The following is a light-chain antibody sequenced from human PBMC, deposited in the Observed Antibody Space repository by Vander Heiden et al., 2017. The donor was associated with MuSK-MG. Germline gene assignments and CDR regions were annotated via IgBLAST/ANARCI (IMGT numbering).Light chain of an antibody. V-gene: IGKV1-39*01. CDR1: QSISSY. CDR3: QQSDSTPTST. Sequence: DIQMTQSPSSLSASVGDRVTITCRASQSISSYLNWYQQKPGKAPKLLIYAASSLQSGVPSRFSGSGSGTDFTLTISSLQPEDFATYYCQQSDSTPTSTFGQGTKVEIK. CDR2: AAS. J-gene: IGKJ1*01.